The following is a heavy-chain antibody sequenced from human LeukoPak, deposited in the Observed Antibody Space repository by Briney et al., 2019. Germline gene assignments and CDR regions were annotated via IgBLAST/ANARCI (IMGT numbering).Heavy chain of an antibody. CDR3: ARTDGGDILTGYPDYYYYYMDV. CDR1: GFTFSSYE. J-gene: IGHJ6*03. D-gene: IGHD3-9*01. Sequence: PGGSLRLSCAASGFTFSSYEMNWVRQAPGKGLEWVSYISSSGSTIYYADSVKGRFTISRDNAKNSLYLQMNSLRAEDTAVYYCARTDGGDILTGYPDYYYYYMDVWGKGTTVTVSS. CDR2: ISSSGSTI. V-gene: IGHV3-48*03.